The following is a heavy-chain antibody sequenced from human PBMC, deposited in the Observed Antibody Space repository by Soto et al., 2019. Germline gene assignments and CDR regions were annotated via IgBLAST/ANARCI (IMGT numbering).Heavy chain of an antibody. CDR3: ARESEDLTSNFDY. J-gene: IGHJ4*02. CDR2: ISSTTNYI. CDR1: GFTFTRYS. Sequence: ELQLVESGGGLVKPGGSLRRSCAASGFTFTRYSMNWVRQAPGKGLEWVSSISSTTNYIYYEDSMKGRFTISRDNAKNSLYLEMNSLRAEDTAVYYCARESEDLTSNFDYWGQGNLVTDSS. V-gene: IGHV3-21*06.